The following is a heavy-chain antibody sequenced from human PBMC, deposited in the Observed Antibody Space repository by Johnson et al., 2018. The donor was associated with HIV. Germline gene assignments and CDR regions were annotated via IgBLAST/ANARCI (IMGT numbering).Heavy chain of an antibody. V-gene: IGHV3-66*01. D-gene: IGHD3-10*01. J-gene: IGHJ3*01. CDR3: ARGGLLWFGHPAD. CDR2: IYSGGTT. Sequence: EVQLVESGGGLVHPGGSLRLSCAASGFTVSSNYMNWVRQAPGKGLEWVSVIYSGGTTYYADSVKGRFTISRDNSKNTLYLQMNSLRAEDTAVYYCARGGLLWFGHPADWGQGTMVTVSS. CDR1: GFTVSSNY.